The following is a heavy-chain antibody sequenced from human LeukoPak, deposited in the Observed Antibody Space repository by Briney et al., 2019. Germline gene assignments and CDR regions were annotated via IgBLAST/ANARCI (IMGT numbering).Heavy chain of an antibody. V-gene: IGHV3-66*01. CDR1: EFSVGSNY. CDR3: ARVGLYYDSSY. CDR2: IYSGGST. D-gene: IGHD3-22*01. Sequence: GGSLRLSCAASEFSVGSNYMTWVRQAPGKGLEWVSLIYSGGSTYYADSVKGRFTISRDNSKNTLYLQMNSLRAEDTAVYYCARVGLYYDSSYWGQGTLVTVSS. J-gene: IGHJ4*02.